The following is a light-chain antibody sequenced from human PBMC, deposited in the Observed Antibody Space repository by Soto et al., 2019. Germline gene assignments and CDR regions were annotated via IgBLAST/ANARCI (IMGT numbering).Light chain of an antibody. CDR1: QSIRYY. J-gene: IGKJ1*01. Sequence: DIQLTQSPPTLSASVGDRVTITCRASQSIRYYLAWYQQMPGKAPKLLIYGASSLQSGGPSRFSGSGSRTEFPLTISSLKPDDFATYFCQHHNSYSNTFGHGTKVEIK. CDR3: QHHNSYSNT. CDR2: GAS. V-gene: IGKV1-5*01.